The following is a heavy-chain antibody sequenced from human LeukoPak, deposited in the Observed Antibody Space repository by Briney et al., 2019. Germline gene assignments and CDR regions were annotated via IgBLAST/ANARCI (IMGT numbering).Heavy chain of an antibody. D-gene: IGHD3-22*01. Sequence: PETLSLTCTVSGGSVSSGSYYWSWIRQPPGKGLEWIGYIYYSGSTNYNPSLKSRVTISVDTSKNQFSLKLSSVTAADTAVYYCARDRWYYDSSGYFDYWGQGTLVTVSS. V-gene: IGHV4-61*01. CDR1: GGSVSSGSYY. J-gene: IGHJ4*02. CDR3: ARDRWYYDSSGYFDY. CDR2: IYYSGST.